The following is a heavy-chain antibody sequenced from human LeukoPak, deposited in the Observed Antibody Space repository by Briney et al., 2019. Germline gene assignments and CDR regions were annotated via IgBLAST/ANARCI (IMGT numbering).Heavy chain of an antibody. Sequence: KTSETLSLTCTVSRDSISDYYWSWIRQPPGEGLEWIGYIYYSGSTYYNPSLKSRVTISVDTSKNQFSLKLSSVIAADTAVYYCARDSRYYDFSWGQGTLVTVSS. V-gene: IGHV4-30-4*01. CDR3: ARDSRYYDFS. CDR2: IYYSGST. J-gene: IGHJ5*02. D-gene: IGHD3-3*01. CDR1: RDSISDYY.